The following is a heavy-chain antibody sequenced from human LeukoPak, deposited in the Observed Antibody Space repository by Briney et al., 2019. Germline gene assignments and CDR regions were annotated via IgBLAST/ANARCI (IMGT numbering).Heavy chain of an antibody. V-gene: IGHV3-48*02. CDR1: GFIFSNFR. CDR3: ARGYDSGYYPPHLDY. J-gene: IGHJ4*02. D-gene: IGHD3-22*01. CDR2: ITKTSTSM. Sequence: PGGSLRLSCVASGFIFSNFRMAWVRQAPGKGLEWISYITKTSTSMYYADSVKGRFTISRDNGKNSLFLQMNSLRDADTAVYYCARGYDSGYYPPHLDYWGQGTLVTVSS.